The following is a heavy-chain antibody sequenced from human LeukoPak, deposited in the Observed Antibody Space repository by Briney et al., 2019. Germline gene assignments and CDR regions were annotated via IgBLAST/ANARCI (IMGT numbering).Heavy chain of an antibody. D-gene: IGHD6-13*01. CDR1: GFTVSSNY. V-gene: IGHV3-53*04. J-gene: IGHJ3*02. Sequence: GGSLRLSCAASGFTVSSNYMSWVRQAPGKGLEWVSVIYSGGSTYYADSVKGRFTISRHNSKNTLYLQMNSLRAEDTAVYYCARGAEQQLVLAFDIWGQGTMVTVSS. CDR2: IYSGGST. CDR3: ARGAEQQLVLAFDI.